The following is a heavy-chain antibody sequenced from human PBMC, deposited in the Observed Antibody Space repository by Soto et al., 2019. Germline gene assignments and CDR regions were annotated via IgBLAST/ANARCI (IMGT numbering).Heavy chain of an antibody. D-gene: IGHD3-22*01. V-gene: IGHV1-18*01. J-gene: IGHJ3*02. Sequence: ASVKVSCKASGYTFTRSAIPWVRQAPGQGLEWMGWISTYNGNTNYAQNLQGRVTMTTDTFTSTAYVEIRSLRSDDTAVYYCAISYYDDGYAAFDICRQRTTVTVSS. CDR2: ISTYNGNT. CDR3: AISYYDDGYAAFDI. CDR1: GYTFTRSA.